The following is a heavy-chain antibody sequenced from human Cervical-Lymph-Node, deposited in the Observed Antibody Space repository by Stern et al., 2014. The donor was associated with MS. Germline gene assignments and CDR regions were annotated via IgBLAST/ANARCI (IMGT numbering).Heavy chain of an antibody. D-gene: IGHD6-19*01. V-gene: IGHV1-46*01. CDR1: GYTFTSYY. CDR2: ITPSGGST. CDR3: AREVAGHRLGMMDV. J-gene: IGHJ6*02. Sequence: VHLVESGAEVKKPGASVKVSCKASGYTFTSYYMHRVRQAPGQGLEWMGIITPSGGSTSYAQKFQGRVTMTRDTSTSTVYMELRSLRSEDAAVFYCAREVAGHRLGMMDVWGQGTTVTVSS.